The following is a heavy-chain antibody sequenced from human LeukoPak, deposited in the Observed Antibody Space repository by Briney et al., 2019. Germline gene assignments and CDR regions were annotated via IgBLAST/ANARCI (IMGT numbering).Heavy chain of an antibody. J-gene: IGHJ4*02. CDR2: ISSSSSSI. CDR1: RFTFSSYS. Sequence: PGGSLRLSCAASRFTFSSYSMIWARQAPGKGLEWVSSISSSSSSIYYADSVKGRFTISRDNAKNSLYLQMNSLRAEDTAVYYCARASKYYYDSSGYPLDYWGQGTLVTVSS. D-gene: IGHD3-22*01. CDR3: ARASKYYYDSSGYPLDY. V-gene: IGHV3-21*01.